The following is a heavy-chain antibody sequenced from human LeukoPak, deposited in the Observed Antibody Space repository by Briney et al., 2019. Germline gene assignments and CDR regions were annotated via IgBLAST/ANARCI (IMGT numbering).Heavy chain of an antibody. V-gene: IGHV7-4-1*02. D-gene: IGHD5-18*01. CDR1: GYIFTNYP. CDR3: ARTAVDGLYNYDFDS. CDR2: VNTSTGNP. J-gene: IGHJ4*02. Sequence: ASVKVSCKASGYIFTNYPMNWVRQAPGQGLEWMGWVNTSTGNPTYAQGFTGRFVFSLDTSVSTAYLQISSLKAEDTAVYYCARTAVDGLYNYDFDSWGQGTLVTVSS.